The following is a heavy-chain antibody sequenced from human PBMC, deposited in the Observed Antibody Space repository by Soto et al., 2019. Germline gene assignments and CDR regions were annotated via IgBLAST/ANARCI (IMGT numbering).Heavy chain of an antibody. CDR2: ISYDGSNK. D-gene: IGHD3-22*01. J-gene: IGHJ3*02. Sequence: ESVGGVVQPGRSLRLSCAASGFTFSNYGIHWVRQAPGKGLEWVAVISYDGSNKYYAGSVKGRFTISRDNSKNTLYLQMNSLRAEDTAVFYCAKVRHYFDRGAFDIWGQGTMVTVSS. CDR1: GFTFSNYG. CDR3: AKVRHYFDRGAFDI. V-gene: IGHV3-30*18.